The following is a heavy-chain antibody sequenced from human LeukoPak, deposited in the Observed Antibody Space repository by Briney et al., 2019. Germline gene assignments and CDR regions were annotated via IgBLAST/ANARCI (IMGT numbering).Heavy chain of an antibody. J-gene: IGHJ6*02. V-gene: IGHV3-30*18. CDR1: GFTFRKYG. D-gene: IGHD3-10*01. CDR2: ISYEGSNK. Sequence: PGRSLRLSCAASGFTFRKYGMYWVRQAPGKGLEWAAVISYEGSNKYYADSVKGRFTISRDNSKNTLYLQMNSLRVEDTAVYYRAKDHVIMVRGGYFSMDVWGQGTTVIVSS. CDR3: AKDHVIMVRGGYFSMDV.